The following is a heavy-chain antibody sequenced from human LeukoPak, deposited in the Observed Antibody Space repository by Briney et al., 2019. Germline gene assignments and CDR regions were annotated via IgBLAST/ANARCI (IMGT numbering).Heavy chain of an antibody. Sequence: SETLSLTCAIYGGSFSGYYWSWIRQPPGKGREWIGEINHSESTNYNPSLKSRVTISVDTSKNQFSLNLSSVTAADTAVYYCARFGKNSISMVRGQNYYYGMDVWGQGTTVTVSS. CDR3: ARFGKNSISMVRGQNYYYGMDV. D-gene: IGHD3-10*01. CDR1: GGSFSGYY. CDR2: INHSEST. V-gene: IGHV4-34*01. J-gene: IGHJ6*02.